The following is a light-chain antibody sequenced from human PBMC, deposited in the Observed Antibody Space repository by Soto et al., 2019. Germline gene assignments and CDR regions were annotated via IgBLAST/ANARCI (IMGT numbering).Light chain of an antibody. Sequence: EIVFAQSPGTLSLSPGERAAPSRRASQSVTSNYLAWYQQKPGQAPRLLIFGASSRATGIPDKFSGGGSGTDFTLTISRLEPDDFAVYYCQHYGSSSWTFGQGTKVDIK. V-gene: IGKV3-20*01. CDR3: QHYGSSSWT. J-gene: IGKJ1*01. CDR1: QSVTSNY. CDR2: GAS.